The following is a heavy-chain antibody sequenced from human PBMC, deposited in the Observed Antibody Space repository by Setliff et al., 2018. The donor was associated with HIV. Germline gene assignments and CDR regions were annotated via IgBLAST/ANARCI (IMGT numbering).Heavy chain of an antibody. CDR1: GYSISDGCY. V-gene: IGHV4-38-2*01. CDR3: ARTVPHSAAQDAFDI. Sequence: PSETLSLTCAVSGYSISDGCYWGWIRQPPGKGPEWIGSIHHSGSAHFNPSLKSRVAMSVDTSENQFSLTLSSVTAADTAVYYCARTVPHSAAQDAFDIWGQGTVVTVSS. D-gene: IGHD4-4*01. CDR2: IHHSGSA. J-gene: IGHJ3*02.